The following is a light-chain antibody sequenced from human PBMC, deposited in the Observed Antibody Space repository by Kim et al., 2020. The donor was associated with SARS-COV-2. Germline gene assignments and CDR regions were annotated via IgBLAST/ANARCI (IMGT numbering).Light chain of an antibody. CDR3: HSRDNSDNHVL. CDR1: SLRSYY. CDR2: DKN. Sequence: SSELTQDPVVSVALGQTVRITCQGDSLRSYYATWYQQKPGQAPLLVIYDKNNRPSGIPDRFSGSSSGSTASLTITGAQAEDEADYYCHSRDNSDNHVLFGGGTQLTDL. J-gene: IGLJ2*01. V-gene: IGLV3-19*01.